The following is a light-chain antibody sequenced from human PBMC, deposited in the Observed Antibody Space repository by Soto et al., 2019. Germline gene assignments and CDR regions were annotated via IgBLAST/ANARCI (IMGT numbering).Light chain of an antibody. CDR3: QQYEDLPLT. V-gene: IGKV1-33*01. CDR1: QSIFNY. CDR2: DAS. Sequence: DVQLTQSPSTLPASVGDRVAITCQATQSIFNYLNWFQQRPGKAPQLLISDASQLEPGVPSRFSGQRSGTDFTLIISDLQPEDFATCFCQQYEDLPLTFGGGTRVEV. J-gene: IGKJ4*01.